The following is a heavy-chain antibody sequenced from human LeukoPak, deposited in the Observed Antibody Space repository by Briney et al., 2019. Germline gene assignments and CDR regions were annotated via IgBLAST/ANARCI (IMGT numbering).Heavy chain of an antibody. CDR2: ITHTGAT. Sequence: SETLSLTCGVSGGSFTDFYWGWIRQSPEQGLEWMGEITHTGATYYNPSLKSRVTISVDTSKNQFSLKLSSVTAADTAVYYCARRAVVVPAAHFDYWGQGTLVTVSS. CDR1: GGSFTDFY. V-gene: IGHV4-34*01. CDR3: ARRAVVVPAAHFDY. D-gene: IGHD2-2*01. J-gene: IGHJ4*02.